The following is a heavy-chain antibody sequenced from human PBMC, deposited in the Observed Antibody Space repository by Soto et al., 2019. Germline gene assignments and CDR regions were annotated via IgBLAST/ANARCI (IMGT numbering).Heavy chain of an antibody. D-gene: IGHD3-9*01. J-gene: IGHJ4*02. CDR1: GFSLSTTGVG. Sequence: QITLKESGPTLVKPTQTLTLTCTFSGFSLSTTGVGVGWIRQPPGKALEWLAIIFWDDDKRYSPSLKSRLTITKDTSKHQVVLKMTNMDPVDTATYYCASSTGYRIFDCWGQGTLVAVSS. CDR3: ASSTGYRIFDC. CDR2: IFWDDDK. V-gene: IGHV2-5*02.